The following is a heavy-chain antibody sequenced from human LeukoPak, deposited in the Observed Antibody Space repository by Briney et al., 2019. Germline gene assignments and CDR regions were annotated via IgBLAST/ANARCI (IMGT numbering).Heavy chain of an antibody. CDR1: GFTFSSYA. J-gene: IGHJ4*02. Sequence: GRSLRLSCAASGFTFSSYAMHWVRQAPGKGLEWVAVISYDGSNKYYADSVKGRFTISRDNSKNTLYLQMNSLRAEDTAVYYCATDYDTPFGHWGQGTLVTVSS. D-gene: IGHD4-17*01. CDR3: ATDYDTPFGH. CDR2: ISYDGSNK. V-gene: IGHV3-30*04.